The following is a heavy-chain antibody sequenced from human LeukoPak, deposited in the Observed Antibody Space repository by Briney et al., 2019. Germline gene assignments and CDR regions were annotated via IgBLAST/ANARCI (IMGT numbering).Heavy chain of an antibody. Sequence: GGSLRLSCAASGFTLSSYWMNWVRQAPGKGPEWVANIKQDGSVKNYVDSVKGRFTISRDNAKNSLYLQMNSLRAEDTAVYYCARDPVGAPYYDYWGQGTLVTVSS. J-gene: IGHJ4*02. CDR1: GFTLSSYW. D-gene: IGHD1-26*01. CDR2: IKQDGSVK. CDR3: ARDPVGAPYYDY. V-gene: IGHV3-7*01.